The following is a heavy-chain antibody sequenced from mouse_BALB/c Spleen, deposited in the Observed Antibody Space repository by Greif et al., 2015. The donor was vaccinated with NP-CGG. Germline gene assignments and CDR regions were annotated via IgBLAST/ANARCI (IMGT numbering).Heavy chain of an antibody. J-gene: IGHJ3*01. V-gene: IGHV5-12-2*01. D-gene: IGHD2-14*01. CDR2: ISNGGGST. CDR3: ARLYRSAWFAY. CDR1: GFTFSSYT. Sequence: EVNVVESGGGLVQPGGSLKLSCAASGFTFSSYTMSWVRQTPEKRLEWVAYISNGGGSTYYPDTVKGRFTISRDNAKNTLYLQMSRLKSEDTAMYYCARLYRSAWFAYWGQGTLVTVSA.